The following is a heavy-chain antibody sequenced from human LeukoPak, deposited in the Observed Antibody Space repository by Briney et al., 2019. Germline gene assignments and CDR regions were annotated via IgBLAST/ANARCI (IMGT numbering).Heavy chain of an antibody. CDR1: GYTFTSYD. CDR3: ARASWFHDAFDI. Sequence: GASVKVSCKASGYTFTSYDINWVRQATGQGLEWMGWMNPNSGNTGYAQKFQGRVTMTRNTSISTAYMELSSLRSEDTAVYYCARASWFHDAFDIWGQGTVVTVSS. D-gene: IGHD3-10*01. J-gene: IGHJ3*02. CDR2: MNPNSGNT. V-gene: IGHV1-8*01.